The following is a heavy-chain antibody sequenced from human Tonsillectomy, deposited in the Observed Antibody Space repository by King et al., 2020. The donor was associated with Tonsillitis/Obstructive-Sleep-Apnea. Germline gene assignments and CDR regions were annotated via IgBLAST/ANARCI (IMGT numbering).Heavy chain of an antibody. CDR3: ARTLRATFVAGGQVHV. CDR2: IKQSGST. Sequence: GKRKKGGEGRGKKWERRVTTGKREGGCFSGEEGNGISQPAGKGLEWIGEIKQSGSTNYNPSRKSRVTISVDTSKNQFSLRLSSVTAADTAVYFCARTLRATFVAGGQVHVWGKGTTVTVSS. V-gene: IGHV4-34*01. D-gene: IGHD3-3*01. J-gene: IGHJ6*03. CDR1: GGCFSGEE.